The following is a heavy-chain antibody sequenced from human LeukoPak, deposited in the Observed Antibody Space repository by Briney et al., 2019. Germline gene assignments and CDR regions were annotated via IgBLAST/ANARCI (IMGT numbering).Heavy chain of an antibody. CDR3: AADPQWEPTVFAFDI. Sequence: GTSVKVSCKASGFTFTSSAMQWVRQACGQRLEWIGWIVVGSGNTNYAQKFQERVTITRDMSTSTAYMELSSLRSEDTAVYYCAADPQWEPTVFAFDIWGQGTMVTVSS. V-gene: IGHV1-58*02. D-gene: IGHD1-26*01. CDR2: IVVGSGNT. J-gene: IGHJ3*02. CDR1: GFTFTSSA.